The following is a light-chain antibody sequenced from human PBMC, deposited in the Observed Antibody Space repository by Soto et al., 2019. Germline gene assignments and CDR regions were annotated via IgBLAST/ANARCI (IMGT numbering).Light chain of an antibody. V-gene: IGKV1-5*03. CDR2: KAS. CDR1: QSISSW. CDR3: QQYNSYST. J-gene: IGKJ1*01. Sequence: DIQMTQSPSTLSASVGDRVTITCRASQSISSWLAWYQQKPGKAPKLLIYKASSLESGVPSRFSGSGSGTEFTLTICILQPDDFATYYCQQYNSYSTFGQGTKVEIK.